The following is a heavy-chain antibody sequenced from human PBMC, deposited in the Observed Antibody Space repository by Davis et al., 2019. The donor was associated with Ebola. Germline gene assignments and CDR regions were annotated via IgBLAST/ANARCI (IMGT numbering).Heavy chain of an antibody. CDR1: GFTVSSNY. J-gene: IGHJ3*02. D-gene: IGHD3-16*02. V-gene: IGHV3-48*03. Sequence: PGGSLRLSCAASGFTVSSNYMNWVRQAPGKGLEWVSYISSSGSTIYYADSVKGRFTISRDNAKNSLYLQMNSLRAEDTAVYYCARGYYDYVWGSYRSDAFDIWGQGTMVTVSS. CDR2: ISSSGSTI. CDR3: ARGYYDYVWGSYRSDAFDI.